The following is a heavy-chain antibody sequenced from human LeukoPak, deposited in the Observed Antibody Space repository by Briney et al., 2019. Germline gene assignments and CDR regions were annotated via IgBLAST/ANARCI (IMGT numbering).Heavy chain of an antibody. V-gene: IGHV3-21*01. D-gene: IGHD1-14*01. CDR2: IGPTGTDR. CDR3: ATETIGRHYDY. Sequence: KAGGSLRLSCAASGFTFSSCGFNWVRQAPGKGLEWVSSIGPTGTDRYYADSVRGRFTIFRDNAKNSMYLQMDSLRDEDTAVYYCATETIGRHYDYWGQGTLLTVSS. CDR1: GFTFSSCG. J-gene: IGHJ4*02.